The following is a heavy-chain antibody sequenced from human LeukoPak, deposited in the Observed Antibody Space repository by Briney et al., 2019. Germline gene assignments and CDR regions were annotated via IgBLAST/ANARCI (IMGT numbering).Heavy chain of an antibody. Sequence: GASVKVSCKASGYTFTSYGISWVRQAPGQGLEWMGWISAYNGNTNYAQKLQGRVTMTTDTSTSTAYMELRSLRSDDTAVYHCARVGSGCSGGSCGYYGMDVWGQGTTVTVSS. V-gene: IGHV1-18*01. D-gene: IGHD2-15*01. CDR3: ARVGSGCSGGSCGYYGMDV. J-gene: IGHJ6*02. CDR1: GYTFTSYG. CDR2: ISAYNGNT.